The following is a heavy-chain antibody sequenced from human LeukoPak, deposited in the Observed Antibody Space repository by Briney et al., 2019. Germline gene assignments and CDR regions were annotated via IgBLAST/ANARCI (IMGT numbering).Heavy chain of an antibody. V-gene: IGHV3-33*01. CDR2: IWYDGSNK. CDR3: AREGSGWDRGFDY. Sequence: GGSLRLSCAAPGFTFSSYGMHWVRQAPGKGLEWVAVIWYDGSNKYYADSVKGRFTISRDNSKNTLYLQMNSLRAEDTAVYYCAREGSGWDRGFDYWGQGTLVTVSS. D-gene: IGHD6-19*01. CDR1: GFTFSSYG. J-gene: IGHJ4*02.